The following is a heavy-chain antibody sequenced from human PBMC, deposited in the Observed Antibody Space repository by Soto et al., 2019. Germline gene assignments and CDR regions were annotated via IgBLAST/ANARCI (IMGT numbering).Heavy chain of an antibody. CDR2: ISSSGSTI. V-gene: IGHV3-11*01. D-gene: IGHD2-2*02. CDR1: GFTFSDYY. Sequence: QVQLVESRGGLVKPGGSLRLSCAASGFTFSDYYMSWIRQAPGKGLEWVSYISSSGSTIYYADSVKGRFTISRDNAKYSLDLQMNSLRAEDTAVYYCARGIVGYCDRISCYIWFDPWGQGTLVTVSS. J-gene: IGHJ5*02. CDR3: ARGIVGYCDRISCYIWFDP.